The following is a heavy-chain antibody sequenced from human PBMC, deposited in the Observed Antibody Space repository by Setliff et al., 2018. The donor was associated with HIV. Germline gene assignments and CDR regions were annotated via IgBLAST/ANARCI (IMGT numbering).Heavy chain of an antibody. J-gene: IGHJ6*04. V-gene: IGHV1-69*13. CDR2: IIPIFGTP. CDR1: GDTFNSHA. D-gene: IGHD2-15*01. CDR3: ARDSRDIVVVIAPEPEPYYYYGMDV. Sequence: ASVKVSCKASGDTFNSHAISWVRQAPGQGLEWMGGIIPIFGTPNYAQKFKGRLTITADESTSTVYMELSSLRSEDTAVYYCARDSRDIVVVIAPEPEPYYYYGMDVWGEVTTVTVSS.